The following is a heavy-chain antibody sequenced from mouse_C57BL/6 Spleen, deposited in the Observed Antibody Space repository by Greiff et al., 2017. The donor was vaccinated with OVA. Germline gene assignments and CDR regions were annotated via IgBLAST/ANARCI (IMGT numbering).Heavy chain of an antibody. J-gene: IGHJ2*01. CDR2: IDPSDSYT. CDR3: ARRGAGTGYFDY. CDR1: GYTFTSYW. D-gene: IGHD3-3*01. Sequence: VKQSCKASGYTFTSYWMQWVKQRPGQGLEWIGEIDPSDSYTNYNQKFKGKATLTVDTSSSTAYMQLSSLTSEDSAVYYCARRGAGTGYFDYWGQGTTLTVSS. V-gene: IGHV1-50*01.